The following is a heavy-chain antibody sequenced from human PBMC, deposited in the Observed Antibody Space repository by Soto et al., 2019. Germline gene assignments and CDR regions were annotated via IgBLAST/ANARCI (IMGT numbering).Heavy chain of an antibody. J-gene: IGHJ6*03. D-gene: IGHD6-19*01. CDR1: GGSFSSSTYY. CDR3: ARHDAVAVPYYMDV. Sequence: NPSETLSLTCIVSGGSFSSSTYYGGWIRQPPGKGLEWIGSIFHSGSTYYNPSLKSRVTLSVDTSKNRFYLRLSSVTAADTAVYYCARHDAVAVPYYMDVWGKGTTVTVSS. CDR2: IFHSGST. V-gene: IGHV4-39*01.